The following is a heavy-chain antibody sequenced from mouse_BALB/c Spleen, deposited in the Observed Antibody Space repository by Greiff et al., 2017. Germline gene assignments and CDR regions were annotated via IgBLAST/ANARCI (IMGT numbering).Heavy chain of an antibody. CDR3: ARGGKYGNYAMDY. Sequence: EVKLMESGGGLVKPGGSLKLSCAASGFTFSDYYMYWVRQTPEKRLEWVATISDGGSYTYYPDSVKGRFTISRDNAKNNLYLQMSSLKSEDTAMYYCARGGKYGNYAMDYWGQGTSVTVSS. CDR1: GFTFSDYY. D-gene: IGHD2-10*02. V-gene: IGHV5-4*02. J-gene: IGHJ4*01. CDR2: ISDGGSYT.